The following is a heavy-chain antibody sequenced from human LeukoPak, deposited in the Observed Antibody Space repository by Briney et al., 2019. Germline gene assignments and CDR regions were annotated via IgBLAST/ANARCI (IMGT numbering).Heavy chain of an antibody. CDR2: IFYSGTT. D-gene: IGHD2-15*01. CDR3: ARIYCSGGSCHFDY. Sequence: SETLSLTCTVSGGSIRSYYWSWIRQPPGKGLEWVGYIFYSGTTDSNPSLKSRVTISVDTSKNQFSLKLSSVTAADTAVYYCARIYCSGGSCHFDYWGQGTLVTVSS. CDR1: GGSIRSYY. J-gene: IGHJ4*02. V-gene: IGHV4-59*08.